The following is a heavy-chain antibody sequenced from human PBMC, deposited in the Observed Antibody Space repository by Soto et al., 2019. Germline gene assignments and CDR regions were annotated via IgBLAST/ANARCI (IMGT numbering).Heavy chain of an antibody. CDR2: ISSSGSTI. D-gene: IGHD1-26*01. CDR3: ARESRTAELSGFLTYYHYGMEV. CDR1: GFTFSSYE. V-gene: IGHV3-48*03. Sequence: GGSLRLSCAASGFTFSSYEMNWVRQAPGKGLEWVSYISSSGSTIYYADSVKGRFTISRDNAKNSLYLQMNSLRAEDTAVYCCARESRTAELSGFLTYYHYGMEVWGQGTRVTGSS. J-gene: IGHJ6*02.